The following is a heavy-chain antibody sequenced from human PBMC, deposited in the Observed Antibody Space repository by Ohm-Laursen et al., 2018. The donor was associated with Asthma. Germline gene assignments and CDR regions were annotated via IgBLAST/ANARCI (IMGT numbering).Heavy chain of an antibody. CDR2: IYHSGST. CDR3: ARDPLYGDYAGY. D-gene: IGHD4-17*01. Sequence: TLSLTCTVSGGSIYSGGHYWSWIRQHPGKGLEWIGYIYHSGSTYYNPSLKSRVSMSVDISKNQFSLKLSSVTAADTAVYYCARDPLYGDYAGYWGQGTLVTVSS. V-gene: IGHV4-31*03. J-gene: IGHJ4*02. CDR1: GGSIYSGGHY.